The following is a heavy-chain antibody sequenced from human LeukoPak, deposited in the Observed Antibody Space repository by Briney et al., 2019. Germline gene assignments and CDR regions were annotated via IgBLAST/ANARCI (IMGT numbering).Heavy chain of an antibody. Sequence: GESLRLSCAASGFTFSRYWIHWVRQAPGKGLEWVSRINPDRSTTTYADSVKGRFTISRDNAKNTVYLQMNSLRAEDTAVYYCARDLGDSYYFDYWGQGTLVTVSS. D-gene: IGHD5-18*01. CDR3: ARDLGDSYYFDY. CDR1: GFTFSRYW. J-gene: IGHJ4*02. V-gene: IGHV3-74*01. CDR2: INPDRSTT.